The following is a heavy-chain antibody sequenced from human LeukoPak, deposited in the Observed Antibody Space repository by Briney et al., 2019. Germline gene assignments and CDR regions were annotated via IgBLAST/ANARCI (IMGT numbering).Heavy chain of an antibody. J-gene: IGHJ4*02. CDR1: GYSFTSYW. Sequence: GESLKISCKGSGYSFTSYWIGWVRQMPGKGLEWMGIINPGDSDTRYSPSFQGQVTISADKSISTAYLQWSGLKASDTAMYYCARHLDDSSGYYYRTMYYFDYWGQGTLVTVSS. CDR3: ARHLDDSSGYYYRTMYYFDY. V-gene: IGHV5-51*01. CDR2: INPGDSDT. D-gene: IGHD3-22*01.